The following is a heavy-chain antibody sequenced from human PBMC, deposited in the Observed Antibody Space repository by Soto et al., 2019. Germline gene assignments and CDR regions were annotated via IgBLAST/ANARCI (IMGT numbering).Heavy chain of an antibody. CDR2: ISGSGGST. CDR1: GFTFSSYA. CDR3: AKNPRSNYGDYSHYYMAV. D-gene: IGHD4-17*01. V-gene: IGHV3-23*01. Sequence: EVQLLESGGGLVQPGGSLRLSCAASGFTFSSYAMSWVRQAPGKGLEWVSVISGSGGSTHYADSVKGRFTISRDNSKNTLSLQMDSLRAEDTAVYYCAKNPRSNYGDYSHYYMAVWGKGTTVTVSS. J-gene: IGHJ6*03.